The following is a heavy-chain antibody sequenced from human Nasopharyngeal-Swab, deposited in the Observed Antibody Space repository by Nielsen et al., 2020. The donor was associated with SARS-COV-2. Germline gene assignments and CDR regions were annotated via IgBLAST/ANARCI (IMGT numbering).Heavy chain of an antibody. V-gene: IGHV4-34*01. CDR2: INHRGST. CDR3: ARGPHRRITIFGVVIESYYYGMDV. J-gene: IGHJ6*02. D-gene: IGHD3-3*01. Sequence: SETLSLTCAVYGGSLSGYYWSWIRQLPGKGMEWIGEINHRGSTNYNPSLKSRVTISVDTSKTQFSLKLTSVTAADTAVYYCARGPHRRITIFGVVIESYYYGMDVWGQGTTVTVSS. CDR1: GGSLSGYY.